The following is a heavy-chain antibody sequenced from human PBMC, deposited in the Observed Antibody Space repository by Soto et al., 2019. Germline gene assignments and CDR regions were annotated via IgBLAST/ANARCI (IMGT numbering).Heavy chain of an antibody. CDR2: ISAYNGNT. CDR1: GYTFTSYG. Sequence: ASVKVSCKASGYTFTSYGISWVRQAPGQGLEWMGWISAYNGNTNYAQKLQGRVTMTTDTSTSTAHMELRSLRSDDTAVYYCARGGGSSSPYYYYYGMDVWGQGTTVTV. J-gene: IGHJ6*02. V-gene: IGHV1-18*04. CDR3: ARGGGSSSPYYYYYGMDV. D-gene: IGHD6-6*01.